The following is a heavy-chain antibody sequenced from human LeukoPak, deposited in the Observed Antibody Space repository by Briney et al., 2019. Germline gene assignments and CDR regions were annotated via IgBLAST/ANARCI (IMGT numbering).Heavy chain of an antibody. CDR3: ARGGEPLLWFGEFDY. CDR2: IIPIFGPA. Sequence: SVKVSCKASGGTFNRYAISWVRQAPGQGLEWMGGIIPIFGPANYAQKFQGRATITADESTSTAYMEVSSLKSEDTAVYYCARGGEPLLWFGEFDYWGQGTLVTVSP. CDR1: GGTFNRYA. D-gene: IGHD3-10*01. J-gene: IGHJ4*02. V-gene: IGHV1-69*13.